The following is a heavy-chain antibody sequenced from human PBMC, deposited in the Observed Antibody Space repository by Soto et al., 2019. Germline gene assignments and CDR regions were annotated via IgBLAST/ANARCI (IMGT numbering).Heavy chain of an antibody. J-gene: IGHJ3*02. V-gene: IGHV3-23*01. D-gene: IGHD2-15*01. CDR3: APHVYCSGGSCQYDAFAI. CDR2: ITAGGDGT. Sequence: EVHVLESGGGLVQPGGSLRLACEASGITLSNYMMTWIRQAPGKGLEWVSTITAGGDGTYYADSVKGRFTMSRETSKNTLYLQMNSLRAEDTAVYYCAPHVYCSGGSCQYDAFAIRGQGTMVTVSS. CDR1: GITLSNYM.